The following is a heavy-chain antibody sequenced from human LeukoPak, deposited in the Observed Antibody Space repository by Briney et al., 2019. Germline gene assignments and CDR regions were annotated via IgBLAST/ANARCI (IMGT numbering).Heavy chain of an antibody. J-gene: IGHJ6*02. CDR3: AKAKTGGTSRYYYYGMDV. CDR2: ISASGGST. CDR1: EFTFSSYA. V-gene: IGHV3-23*01. D-gene: IGHD4-23*01. Sequence: PGGSLRLSCAASEFTFSSYAMTWVRQAPGKGLEWVSAISASGGSTYYADSVKGRFTISRDNSKNTLYLQMNSLRAEDTAVYCCAKAKTGGTSRYYYYGMDVWGQGTTVTVSS.